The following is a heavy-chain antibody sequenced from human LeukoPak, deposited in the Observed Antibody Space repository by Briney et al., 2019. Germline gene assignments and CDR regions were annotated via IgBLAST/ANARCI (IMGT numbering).Heavy chain of an antibody. V-gene: IGHV3-21*01. CDR1: GFTFSSYA. CDR2: ISSSSSYI. D-gene: IGHD4-11*01. J-gene: IGHJ5*02. Sequence: GGSLRLSCAASGFTFSSYAVSWVRQAPGKGLEWVSSISSSSSYIYYADSVKGRFTISRDNAKNSLYLQMNSLRAEDTAVYYCARDKVLQWNWSDPWGQGTLVTVSS. CDR3: ARDKVLQWNWSDP.